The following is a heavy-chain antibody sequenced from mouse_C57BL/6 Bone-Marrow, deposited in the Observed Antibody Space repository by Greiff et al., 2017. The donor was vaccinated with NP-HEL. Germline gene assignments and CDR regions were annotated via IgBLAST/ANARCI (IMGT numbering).Heavy chain of an antibody. V-gene: IGHV1-81*01. CDR2: IYPRRGNT. Sequence: QVQLQQSGAELARPGASVKLSCKASGYTFTSYGISWVKQRTGQGLEWIGEIYPRRGNTYYNEKLKGKATLTADKSSSTAYMELRSLTSEDSAVYFCARRGEDSPGFAYWGQGTLVTVSA. J-gene: IGHJ3*01. CDR3: ARRGEDSPGFAY. D-gene: IGHD3-2*01. CDR1: GYTFTSYG.